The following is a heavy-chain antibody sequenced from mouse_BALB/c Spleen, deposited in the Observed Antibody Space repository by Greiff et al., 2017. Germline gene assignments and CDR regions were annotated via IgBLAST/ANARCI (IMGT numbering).Heavy chain of an antibody. Sequence: QVQLKQPGAELVRPGASVKLSCKASGYTFTSYWINWVKQRPGQGLEWIGNIYPSDSYTNYNQKFKDKATLTVDKSSSTAYMQLSSPTSEDSAVYYCTRNGNWAWFAYWGQGTLVTVSA. CDR1: GYTFTSYW. D-gene: IGHD2-1*01. V-gene: IGHV1-69*02. CDR2: IYPSDSYT. J-gene: IGHJ3*01. CDR3: TRNGNWAWFAY.